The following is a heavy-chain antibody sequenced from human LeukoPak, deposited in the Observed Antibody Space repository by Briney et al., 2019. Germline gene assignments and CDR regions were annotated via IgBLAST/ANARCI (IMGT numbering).Heavy chain of an antibody. Sequence: GGSLRLSCAASRFTFSSYAMSWVRQAPGKGLEWISAISGRGGSTYYADSVKGRFTISRDNSKNTLYLQMNSLRAEDTAVYYCAKGEEYDFWSGYWGGFDYWGQGTLVTVSS. V-gene: IGHV3-23*01. CDR2: ISGRGGST. D-gene: IGHD3-3*01. CDR3: AKGEEYDFWSGYWGGFDY. J-gene: IGHJ4*02. CDR1: RFTFSSYA.